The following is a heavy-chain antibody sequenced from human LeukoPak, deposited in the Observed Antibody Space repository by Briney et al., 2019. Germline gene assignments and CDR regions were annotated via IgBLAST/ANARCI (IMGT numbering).Heavy chain of an antibody. CDR1: GFSLSTGAGA. V-gene: IGHV2-5*02. CDR3: AHHYRGNLYTTHYGSMDLDY. CDR2: LSWDDDT. J-gene: IGHJ4*02. D-gene: IGHD4-23*01. Sequence: SGPTLVTPTQTLTLTLTFTGFSLSTGAGAVAWVRQTPGKALEWLALLSWDDDTRYSPSLKSRLSITKDTSKYQVFLTMTNMAPVDTATYYCAHHYRGNLYTTHYGSMDLDYWGPGTLVTVSA.